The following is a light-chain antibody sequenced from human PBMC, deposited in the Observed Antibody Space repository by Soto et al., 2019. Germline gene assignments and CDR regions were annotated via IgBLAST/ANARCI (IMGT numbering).Light chain of an antibody. Sequence: QSALTQPASASGSPGQSITISCTGTSSDVGGYNYVSWYQHQPGKAPKLMIYNVRNPPAGVSNRFSGSTSGNTASLTISGLPAEDEADYYCTSYTSSSTKVFGTGTKLTVL. CDR2: NVR. V-gene: IGLV2-14*03. J-gene: IGLJ1*01. CDR3: TSYTSSSTKV. CDR1: SSDVGGYNY.